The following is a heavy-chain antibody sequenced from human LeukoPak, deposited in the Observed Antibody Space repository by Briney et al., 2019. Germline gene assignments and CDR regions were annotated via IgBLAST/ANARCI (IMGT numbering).Heavy chain of an antibody. J-gene: IGHJ4*02. CDR1: GFTFSSYS. V-gene: IGHV3-21*01. D-gene: IGHD1-26*01. CDR2: ISSSSYI. Sequence: GXXRLSCAASGFTFSSYSMNWVRQAPGKGLEWVSSISSSSYIYYSDSVKGRFTISRDNAKNSLYLQMNSLRAEDTAMYYCARTYSGSYLWSYFDYWGQGTLVTVSS. CDR3: ARTYSGSYLWSYFDY.